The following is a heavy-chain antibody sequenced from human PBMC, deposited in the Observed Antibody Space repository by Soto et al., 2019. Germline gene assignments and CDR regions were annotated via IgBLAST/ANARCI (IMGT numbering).Heavy chain of an antibody. CDR3: AHRILRTVFGLVTTTAIYFDV. J-gene: IGHJ4*02. CDR2: IYWDDDK. V-gene: IGHV2-5*02. Sequence: QITLNESGPTVVKPAETLTLTCTFSGFSLTTSGVGVGWIRQSPGKAPEWLALIYWDDDKRYSASLKSRLTITQDTSKNQVLLTMASVDPADTATYYCAHRILRTVFGLVTTTAIYFDVWGQGTPVVVSS. D-gene: IGHD3-3*01. CDR1: GFSLTTSGVG.